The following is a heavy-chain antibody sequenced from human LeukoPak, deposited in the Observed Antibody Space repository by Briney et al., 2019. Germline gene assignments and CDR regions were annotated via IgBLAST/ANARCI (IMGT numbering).Heavy chain of an antibody. J-gene: IGHJ5*02. CDR3: ARHGRSGPGQLNWFDP. Sequence: PSETLSLTCTVSGGSISSSNYYWGWIRQPPGKGLEWIGSIYYSGSTYYIPSLKSRVTISVDTSKNQFSLKLSSVTAADTAVYYCARHGRSGPGQLNWFDPWGQGTLVPSPQ. V-gene: IGHV4-39*01. CDR1: GGSISSSNYY. CDR2: IYYSGST. D-gene: IGHD3-3*01.